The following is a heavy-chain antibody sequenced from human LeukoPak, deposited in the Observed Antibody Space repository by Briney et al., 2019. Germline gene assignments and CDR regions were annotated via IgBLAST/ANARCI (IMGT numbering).Heavy chain of an antibody. CDR2: IYYSGST. J-gene: IGHJ3*02. CDR3: ARGSITMVRGVRGAFDI. V-gene: IGHV4-59*01. CDR1: GGSISSYY. Sequence: PSETLSLTCTVSGGSISSYYWSWIRQPPGKGLEWIGYIYYSGSTNYNPSLKSRVTISVDTSKNQFSLKLSSVTAADTAVYYCARGSITMVRGVRGAFDIWGQGTMVTVSS. D-gene: IGHD3-10*01.